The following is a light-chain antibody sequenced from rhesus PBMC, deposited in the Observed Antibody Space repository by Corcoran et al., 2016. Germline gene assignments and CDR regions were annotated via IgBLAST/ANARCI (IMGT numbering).Light chain of an antibody. J-gene: IGKJ3*01. V-gene: IGKV1-36*02. CDR1: QGISDY. CDR2: AAS. Sequence: DIQMTHSPSSLSASVGDRVPITCRASQGISDYLSWYQQKPGKAPKRLIYAASSLESGVPSRFSGSGSGTEVTLTIGSLQPEDFATKYCLQSYSTPFTFGPGTKLDIK. CDR3: LQSYSTPFT.